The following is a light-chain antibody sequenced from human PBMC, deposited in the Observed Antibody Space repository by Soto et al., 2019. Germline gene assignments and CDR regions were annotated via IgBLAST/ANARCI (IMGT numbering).Light chain of an antibody. V-gene: IGKV3-20*01. CDR2: GAS. CDR1: QSVSSSN. Sequence: LARCVGTLCRSPWERATFSYRASQSVSSSNFAWYQQKPAQAPRLLIYGASRRAPGIPERFSGSGSGTDFTLTIGRLEPSEFSGYYCQPYGSSRRSGQGTKVDIK. J-gene: IGKJ1*01. CDR3: QPYGSSRR.